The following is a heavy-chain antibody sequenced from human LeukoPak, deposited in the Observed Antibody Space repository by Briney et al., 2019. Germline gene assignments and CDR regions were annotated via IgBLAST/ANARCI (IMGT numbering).Heavy chain of an antibody. CDR2: IYHSGST. CDR1: GYSISSGYY. V-gene: IGHV4-38-2*02. D-gene: IGHD6-13*01. CDR3: ARGPYSSSWFDY. J-gene: IGHJ4*02. Sequence: SETLSLTCTVSGYSISSGYYWGWIRQPPGKGLEWIGSIYHSGSTYYNPSLKSRVTISVDTSKNQFSLKLNSVTAADTAVYYCARGPYSSSWFDYWGQGTLVTVSS.